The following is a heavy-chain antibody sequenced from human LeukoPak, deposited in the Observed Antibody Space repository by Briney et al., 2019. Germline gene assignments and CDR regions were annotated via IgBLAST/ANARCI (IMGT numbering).Heavy chain of an antibody. CDR1: GYTFTSYY. J-gene: IGHJ5*02. D-gene: IGHD1-26*01. CDR3: ARDLDVGGGSYDQ. Sequence: GASVKVSCTASGYTFTSYYMHWVRQAPGQGLEWMGMINPSDRSTSYAQKFLGRIIMTGDTPTSTLYMELNSLRSDDTAVYFCARDLDVGGGSYDQWGQGTLVTVSS. CDR2: INPSDRST. V-gene: IGHV1-46*01.